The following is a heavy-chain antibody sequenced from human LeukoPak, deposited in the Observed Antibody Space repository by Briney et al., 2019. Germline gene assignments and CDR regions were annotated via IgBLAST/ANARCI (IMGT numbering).Heavy chain of an antibody. D-gene: IGHD3-10*01. V-gene: IGHV3-11*01. Sequence: GGSLRLSCAACGFTFSDYYMSWIRQAPGKGREGVSYISSSGSTIYYADSVKGRFTISRDNAKNSLYLQMNSLRAEDTAVYYCARELFKAGTRSFDYWGQGTLVTVSS. CDR1: GFTFSDYY. J-gene: IGHJ4*02. CDR3: ARELFKAGTRSFDY. CDR2: ISSSGSTI.